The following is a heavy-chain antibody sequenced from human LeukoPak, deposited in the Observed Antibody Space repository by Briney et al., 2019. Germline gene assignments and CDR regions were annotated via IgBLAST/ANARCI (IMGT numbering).Heavy chain of an antibody. D-gene: IGHD2-15*01. V-gene: IGHV3-43*01. Sequence: GGSLRLSCAGSGFTFDEYTIHWVRQAPGKGLEWVSLISGGGSRTNYADSVKGRFTISRDNSENSLYLKMSSLRTADTALCYCTKNAVAASLYYFDYWGQGSLVTVSS. CDR1: GFTFDEYT. CDR2: ISGGGSRT. CDR3: TKNAVAASLYYFDY. J-gene: IGHJ4*02.